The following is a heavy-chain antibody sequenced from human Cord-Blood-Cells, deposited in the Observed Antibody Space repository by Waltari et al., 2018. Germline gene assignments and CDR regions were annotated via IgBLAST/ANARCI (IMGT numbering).Heavy chain of an antibody. CDR1: GGSISSSSYS. J-gene: IGHJ3*02. CDR2: IYYSGST. CDR3: ARLRAAVAGDAFDI. Sequence: QLQLQESGPGLVKPSETLSLPCTVSGGSISSSSYSWGWIRQPPGKGLEWIGSIYYSGSTYYTPSLKSRVTISVDTSKNQFSLKLSSVTAADTAVYYCARLRAAVAGDAFDIWGQGTMVTVSS. D-gene: IGHD6-19*01. V-gene: IGHV4-39*07.